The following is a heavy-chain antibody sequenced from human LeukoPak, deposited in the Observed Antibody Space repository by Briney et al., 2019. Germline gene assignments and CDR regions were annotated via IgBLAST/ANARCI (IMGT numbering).Heavy chain of an antibody. CDR3: ARGAGSSWYFYFDY. CDR2: IKWDGGST. J-gene: IGHJ4*02. D-gene: IGHD6-13*01. CDR1: GFTFDDHG. Sequence: GGSLRLSCAASGFTFDDHGMSWVRQVPGKGLEWVSGIKWDGGSTGYADSVKGRFTISRDNARNSLYLQMNSLRVEDTAVYHCARGAGSSWYFYFDYWGQGTLVTVSS. V-gene: IGHV3-20*01.